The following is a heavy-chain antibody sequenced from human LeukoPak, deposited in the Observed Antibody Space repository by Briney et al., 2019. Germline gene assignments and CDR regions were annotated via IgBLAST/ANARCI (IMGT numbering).Heavy chain of an antibody. CDR1: GFSLSTSGMC. D-gene: IGHD6-13*01. J-gene: IGHJ4*02. CDR3: ARITPAGRQLDY. Sequence: SGPTLVNPTQTLTLTCTFSGFSLSTSGMCVSWIRQPPGKALEWLARIDWDDDKYYSTSLKTRLAISKDTSKNQVVLTMTNMEPVDTATYYCARITPAGRQLDYWGQGTLVTVSS. V-gene: IGHV2-70*11. CDR2: IDWDDDK.